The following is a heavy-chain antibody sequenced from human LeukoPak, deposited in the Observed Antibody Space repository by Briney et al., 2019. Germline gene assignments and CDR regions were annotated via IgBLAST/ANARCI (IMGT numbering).Heavy chain of an antibody. CDR1: GFSFRSYG. V-gene: IGHV3-33*01. CDR3: IYHDTSGLEY. CDR2: TWFDGSSK. J-gene: IGHJ4*02. D-gene: IGHD3-22*01. Sequence: QPGRSLRLSCEASGFSFRSYGIHWVRQAPGEGLKWVAVTWFDGSSKYYADSVKGRFTISRDNGKNTLYLQMNSLRAEDTAVYYCIYHDTSGLEYWGQGTLVSVSS.